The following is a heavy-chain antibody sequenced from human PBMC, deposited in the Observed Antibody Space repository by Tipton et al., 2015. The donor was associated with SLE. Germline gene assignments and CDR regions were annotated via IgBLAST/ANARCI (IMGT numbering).Heavy chain of an antibody. V-gene: IGHV4-59*01. J-gene: IGHJ4*02. CDR2: IYYSGDT. D-gene: IGHD5-18*01. Sequence: TLSLTCTVSGGSISSDYWSWIRQPPGRGLEWIGSIYYSGDTHYNPSLNSRVTMSADTSKNQFSLRLSSVTTADTAVYYCARGARGNSYGSDEDFDYWGQGTMVTVSS. CDR3: ARGARGNSYGSDEDFDY. CDR1: GGSISSDY.